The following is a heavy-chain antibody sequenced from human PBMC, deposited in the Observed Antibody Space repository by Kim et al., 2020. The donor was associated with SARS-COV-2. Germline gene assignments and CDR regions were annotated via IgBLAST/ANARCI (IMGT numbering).Heavy chain of an antibody. CDR2: ISYDGSNK. V-gene: IGHV3-33*05. D-gene: IGHD6-13*01. CDR3: ARSGRIAAAGVAYYYGMDV. CDR1: GFTFSSYG. Sequence: GGSLRLSCAASGFTFSSYGMHWVRQAPGKGLEWVAVISYDGSNKYYADSVKGRFTISRDNSKNTLYLQMNSLRAEDTAVYYCARSGRIAAAGVAYYYGMDVWGQGTTVTVSS. J-gene: IGHJ6*02.